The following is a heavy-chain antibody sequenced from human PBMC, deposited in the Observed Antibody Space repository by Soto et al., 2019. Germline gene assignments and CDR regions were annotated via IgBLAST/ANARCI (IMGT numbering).Heavy chain of an antibody. CDR1: GYSFTDYH. V-gene: IGHV1-2*04. J-gene: IGHJ6*02. CDR2: INPKSGGT. D-gene: IGHD2-8*01. CDR3: ARGDSTDCSNGVCSFFYNHDMDV. Sequence: ASVKVSCKASGYSFTDYHIHWVRQAPGQGLEWLGRINPKSGGTSTAQKFQGWVTMTMDTSISTASMELTRLTSDDTAIYYCARGDSTDCSNGVCSFFYNHDMDVWGQGTTVTVSS.